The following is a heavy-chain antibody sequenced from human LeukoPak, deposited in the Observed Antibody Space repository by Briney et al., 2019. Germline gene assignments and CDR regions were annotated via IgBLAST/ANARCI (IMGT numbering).Heavy chain of an antibody. CDR1: GFTFSSYA. V-gene: IGHV3-23*01. J-gene: IGHJ4*02. Sequence: PGGSLRLSCATAGFTFSSYAMSWVRQAPGRGLEWVSAIGGSGSRAGYTYYADSVKGRFTISRDNSKDTLYLQMNSLRAEDTAIYYCAKVIMTGSFPDYFDNWGQGTLVTVSS. CDR3: AKVIMTGSFPDYFDN. CDR2: IGGSGSRAGYT. D-gene: IGHD3-10*01.